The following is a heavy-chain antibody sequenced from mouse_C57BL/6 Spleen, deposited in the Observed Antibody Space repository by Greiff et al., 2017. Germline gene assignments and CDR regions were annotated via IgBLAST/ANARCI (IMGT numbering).Heavy chain of an antibody. Sequence: QVQLQQPGAELVRPGSSVKLSCKASGYTFTSYWMDWVKQRPEQGLEWIGNIYPSDSETHYNQKFKDKATLTVDKSSSTAYMQLSSLTSEDSAVYYCARKSNSWFAYWGQGTLVTVSA. V-gene: IGHV1-61*01. J-gene: IGHJ3*01. D-gene: IGHD2-5*01. CDR3: ARKSNSWFAY. CDR2: IYPSDSET. CDR1: GYTFTSYW.